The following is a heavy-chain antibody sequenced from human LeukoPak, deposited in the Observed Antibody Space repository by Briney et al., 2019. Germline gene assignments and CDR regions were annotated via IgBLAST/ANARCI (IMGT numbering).Heavy chain of an antibody. J-gene: IGHJ3*02. D-gene: IGHD3-9*01. CDR2: ISGSSGLT. V-gene: IGHV3-23*01. CDR3: AKASFDWFPPYDAFDI. Sequence: GGSLRLSCAASGFTFSNYAMSWVRQAPGRGLEWVSAISGSSGLTYYADSVKGRFTISRDNSKNTLYLQMNSLRAEDTAVYYCAKASFDWFPPYDAFDIWGQGAMVTVSS. CDR1: GFTFSNYA.